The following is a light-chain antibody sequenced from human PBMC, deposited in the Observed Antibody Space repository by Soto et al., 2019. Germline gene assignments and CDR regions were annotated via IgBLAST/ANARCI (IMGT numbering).Light chain of an antibody. Sequence: EIVLTQSPGTLSLSPGERATLSCRASQSVGSAYVGWYQQKPGQAPRLLIFGASRGATGIPDRFSGSGSGTNLTLTINKVEPEDSAVYYCQHYGRSPSFGRGTKVDI. CDR3: QHYGRSPS. J-gene: IGKJ1*01. V-gene: IGKV3-20*01. CDR2: GAS. CDR1: QSVGSAY.